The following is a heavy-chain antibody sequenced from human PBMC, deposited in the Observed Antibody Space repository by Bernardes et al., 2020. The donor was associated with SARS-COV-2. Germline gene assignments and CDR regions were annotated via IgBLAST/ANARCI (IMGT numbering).Heavy chain of an antibody. CDR2: ISSSSSYI. V-gene: IGHV3-21*01. CDR3: ARAVYSSSWVFDY. J-gene: IGHJ4*02. CDR1: GFTFSSYS. Sequence: GGSLRLSCAASGFTFSSYSMNWVRQAPGKGLEWVSSISSSSSYIYYADSVKGRFTISRDNAKNSLYLQMNSLRAEDTAVYYCARAVYSSSWVFDYWGQGTLVTVSS. D-gene: IGHD6-6*01.